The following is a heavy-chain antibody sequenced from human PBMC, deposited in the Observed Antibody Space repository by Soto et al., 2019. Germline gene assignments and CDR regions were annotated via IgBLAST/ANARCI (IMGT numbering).Heavy chain of an antibody. CDR3: ARLRGFGNSWYYGVYG. V-gene: IGHV4-61*01. CDR2: IYYSGST. J-gene: IGHJ6*02. D-gene: IGHD6-13*01. Sequence: SETLSLTCIVSGGSVSSGTNYWSWIRQPPGKGLESIGYIYYSGSTTYNPSLKSRVTISVDTSKHQFSLKLTSVTAADTALAYCARLRGFGNSWYYGVYGCSQVTTVSAP. CDR1: GGSVSSGTNY.